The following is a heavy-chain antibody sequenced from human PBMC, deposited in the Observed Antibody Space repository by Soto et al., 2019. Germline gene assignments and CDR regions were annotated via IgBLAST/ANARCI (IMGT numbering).Heavy chain of an antibody. J-gene: IGHJ4*02. CDR3: ARQGIAAAGNPFDS. CDR2: IDPSDSYT. D-gene: IGHD6-13*01. CDR1: GYRFTGYW. Sequence: GESLKISCQVSGYRFTGYWITWLRQMPGKGLEWMGRIDPSDSYTNYNPSLQGHVTFSVDKAINTAFLQWSSLEASDGAMYYCARQGIAAAGNPFDSWGQGTLVTVSS. V-gene: IGHV5-10-1*01.